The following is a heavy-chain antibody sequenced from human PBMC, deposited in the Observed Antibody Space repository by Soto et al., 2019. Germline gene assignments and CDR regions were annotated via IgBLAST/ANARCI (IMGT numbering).Heavy chain of an antibody. V-gene: IGHV4-38-2*01. CDR1: GFFISSGNY. CDR3: ARARWYDAFDV. J-gene: IGHJ3*01. Sequence: AETLSLTCAVSGFFISSGNYWGWIRKPPGKGLECSGSIFHGGNTYYNPSLKSRVTISVDMSENQFSLKLNSVTAADTAVYYCARARWYDAFDVWGQGTVVTVSS. D-gene: IGHD2-15*01. CDR2: IFHGGNT.